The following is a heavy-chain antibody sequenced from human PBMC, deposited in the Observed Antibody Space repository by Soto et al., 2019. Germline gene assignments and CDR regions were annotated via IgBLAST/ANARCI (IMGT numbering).Heavy chain of an antibody. CDR2: INPSGDIT. CDR3: ARDHSIASSGAGWLDP. CDR1: GYTFTSNW. Sequence: GASVKVSCKASGYTFTSNWIHWARRAPGQGLEWMGVINPSGDITKYAPKFQGRVTMTTDTSTSTIYMDLSSLTSEDTAVYYCARDHSIASSGAGWLDPWGQGTLVTVSS. V-gene: IGHV1-46*01. D-gene: IGHD6-13*01. J-gene: IGHJ5*02.